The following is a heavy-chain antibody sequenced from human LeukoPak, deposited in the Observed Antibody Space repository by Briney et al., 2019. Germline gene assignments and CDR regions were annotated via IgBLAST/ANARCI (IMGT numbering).Heavy chain of an antibody. CDR1: GFAFSAYA. J-gene: IGHJ5*01. CDR3: AKQGYDTGWFDS. D-gene: IGHD6-13*01. V-gene: IGHV3-23*01. Sequence: GGSLRLSCAASGFAFSAYALSWVRQAPGKGLEWVSSIRAGGIDTSYADPVKGRFTISRDNSKSTLYLQMNTLTAEDTGVYYCAKQGYDTGWFDSWGQGTLVTVSS. CDR2: IRAGGIDT.